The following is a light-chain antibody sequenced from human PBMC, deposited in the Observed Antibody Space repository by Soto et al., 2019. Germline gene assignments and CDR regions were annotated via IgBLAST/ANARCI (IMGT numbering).Light chain of an antibody. Sequence: DIQMTHSPSSLSASVGDRVTITCRASQGISNYLAWYQQKPGKVPKLLIYAASTLQSGVPSRFSGSGSGTDFTLPISSLQPEDVATYYCQEYNGAPLTFGGGTKVDIK. CDR3: QEYNGAPLT. CDR2: AAS. CDR1: QGISNY. V-gene: IGKV1-27*01. J-gene: IGKJ4*01.